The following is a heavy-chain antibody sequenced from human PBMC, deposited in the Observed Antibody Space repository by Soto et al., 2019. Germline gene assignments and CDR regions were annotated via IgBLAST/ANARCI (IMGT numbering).Heavy chain of an antibody. J-gene: IGHJ6*02. V-gene: IGHV3-74*01. D-gene: IGHD2-2*01. CDR3: ATLDDIVLVPAAQDHYYGMEV. Sequence: PGGSLRLSCAASGFTFSSYWMHWVRQAPGKGLVWVSRINSDGSSTSYADSVKGRFTISRDNAKNTLYLQMNSLRAEDTAVYYCATLDDIVLVPAAQDHYYGMEVWGQGTTVTVSS. CDR1: GFTFSSYW. CDR2: INSDGSST.